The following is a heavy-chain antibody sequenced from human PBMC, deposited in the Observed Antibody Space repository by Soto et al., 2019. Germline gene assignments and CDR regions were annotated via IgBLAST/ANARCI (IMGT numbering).Heavy chain of an antibody. D-gene: IGHD4-17*01. Sequence: QVQLVQSGAEVKKPGSSVKVSCKASGGTFSSYAISWVRQAPGQGLEWMGGIIPICGTANYAQKFQGRVTITADESTSTAYMELSSLRSEDTAVYCCAYDYVDYGKQAYWGQGTLVPVSS. CDR2: IIPICGTA. J-gene: IGHJ4*02. CDR3: AYDYVDYGKQAY. V-gene: IGHV1-69*01. CDR1: GGTFSSYA.